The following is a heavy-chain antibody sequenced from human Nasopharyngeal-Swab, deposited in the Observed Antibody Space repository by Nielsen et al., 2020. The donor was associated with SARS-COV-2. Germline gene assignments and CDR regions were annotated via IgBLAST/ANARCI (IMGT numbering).Heavy chain of an antibody. D-gene: IGHD3-10*01. CDR1: GFTFGDYA. Sequence: GESLKISCTASGFTFGDYAMSWFRQAPGKGLEWVGFIRSKAYGGTTEYAASVKGRFTISRDDSKSIAYLQMNSLKTEDTAVYYCTRDGTHQLWFGELVYYFDYWGQGTLVTVSS. CDR3: TRDGTHQLWFGELVYYFDY. J-gene: IGHJ4*02. CDR2: IRSKAYGGTT. V-gene: IGHV3-49*03.